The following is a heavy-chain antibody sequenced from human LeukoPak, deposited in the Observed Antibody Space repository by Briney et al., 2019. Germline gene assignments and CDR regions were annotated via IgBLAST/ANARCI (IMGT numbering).Heavy chain of an antibody. V-gene: IGHV3-23*01. D-gene: IGHD5-24*01. CDR3: ARGKAATRGGEYLEMATSTYFDY. Sequence: GGSLRLSCAASGFTFSSYAMSWVRQAPGKGLEWVSAISGSGGSTYYADSVKGRFTISRDNSKNTLYLQMNSLRDEDTAVYYCARGKAATRGGEYLEMATSTYFDYWGQGTLVTVSS. J-gene: IGHJ4*02. CDR2: ISGSGGST. CDR1: GFTFSSYA.